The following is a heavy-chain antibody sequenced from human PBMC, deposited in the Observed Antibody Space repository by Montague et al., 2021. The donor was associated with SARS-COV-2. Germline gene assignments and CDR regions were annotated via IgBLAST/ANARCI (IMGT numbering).Heavy chain of an antibody. Sequence: SETLSLTCAVSGGSISSYYWSWIRQPPGKGLEWIGYIYYSGSTNYNPSLKSRVTISVDTPKNQFSLELTSVTAADTAVYYCARQRRSASRWERTYYSDYWGLGTLVTVSS. J-gene: IGHJ4*02. CDR1: GGSISSYY. CDR2: IYYSGST. CDR3: ARQRRSASRWERTYYSDY. V-gene: IGHV4-59*08. D-gene: IGHD1-26*01.